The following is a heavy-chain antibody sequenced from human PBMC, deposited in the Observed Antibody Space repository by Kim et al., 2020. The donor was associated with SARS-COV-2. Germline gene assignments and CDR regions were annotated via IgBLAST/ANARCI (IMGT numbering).Heavy chain of an antibody. CDR3: ARGSQWFGDPMNWFDP. Sequence: SETLSLTCAVYGGSFSGYYWSWIRQPPGKGLEWIGEINHSGSTNYNPSLKSRVTISVDTSKNQFSLKLSSVTAADTAVYYCARGSQWFGDPMNWFDPWGQGTLVTVSS. V-gene: IGHV4-34*01. D-gene: IGHD3-10*01. CDR2: INHSGST. CDR1: GGSFSGYY. J-gene: IGHJ5*02.